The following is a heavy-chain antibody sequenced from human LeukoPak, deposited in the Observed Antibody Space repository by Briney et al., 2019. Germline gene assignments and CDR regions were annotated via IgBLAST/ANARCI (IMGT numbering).Heavy chain of an antibody. D-gene: IGHD3-10*01. J-gene: IGHJ4*02. CDR2: IRYDGSDK. V-gene: IGHV3-30*02. Sequence: GGSLRLSCATSGFSFSNYGMFWVRQAPGKGLEWVAFIRYDGSDKYYTDSVKGRFTISRDNSRNTLYLQMNSLRGEDSAVYYCAKEENYGSGSYSLFDYWGQGTLVTVSS. CDR3: AKEENYGSGSYSLFDY. CDR1: GFSFSNYG.